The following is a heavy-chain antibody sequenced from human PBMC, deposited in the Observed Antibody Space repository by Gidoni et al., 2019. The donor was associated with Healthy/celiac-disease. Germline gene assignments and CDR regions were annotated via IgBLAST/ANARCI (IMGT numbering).Heavy chain of an antibody. CDR1: GFTLRSYA. CDR3: ARETSSSWYVQYLDY. CDR2: ISYDGSNN. J-gene: IGHJ4*02. Sequence: QVQLVESGGGVVQPGRSLRLSCAASGFTLRSYAMHWVRQAPGKGLEWVAVISYDGSNNYYADSVKGRFTISRDNSKNTLYLQMNSLRAEDTAVYYCARETSSSWYVQYLDYWGQGTLVTVSS. V-gene: IGHV3-30*01. D-gene: IGHD6-13*01.